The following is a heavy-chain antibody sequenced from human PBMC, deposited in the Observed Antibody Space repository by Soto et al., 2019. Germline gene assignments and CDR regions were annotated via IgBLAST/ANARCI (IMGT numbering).Heavy chain of an antibody. V-gene: IGHV3-30*04. J-gene: IGHJ4*02. CDR3: AKAGMVRGAVDY. CDR1: GFTFSSYA. Sequence: QVQLVESGGGVVQPGRSLRLSCAASGFTFSSYAMHWVRQAPGKGLEWVAVISYDGSNKYYADSVKGRFTISRDNSKNTLYLQMNSLRAEDTAVYYCAKAGMVRGAVDYWGQGTLVTVSS. CDR2: ISYDGSNK. D-gene: IGHD3-10*01.